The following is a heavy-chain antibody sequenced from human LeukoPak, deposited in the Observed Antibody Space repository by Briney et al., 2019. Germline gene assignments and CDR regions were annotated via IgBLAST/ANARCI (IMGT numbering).Heavy chain of an antibody. Sequence: VASVKVSCKASGYTFTSYDINWVRQATGQGLEWMGWMNPNSGNTGYAQKFQGRVTMTRNTSISTAYMELSSLRSEDTAVYYCARGRGGNVLRYFPQALGKTHYYYMDVWGKGTTVTISS. J-gene: IGHJ6*03. CDR2: MNPNSGNT. CDR1: GYTFTSYD. V-gene: IGHV1-8*01. CDR3: ARGRGGNVLRYFPQALGKTHYYYMDV. D-gene: IGHD3-9*01.